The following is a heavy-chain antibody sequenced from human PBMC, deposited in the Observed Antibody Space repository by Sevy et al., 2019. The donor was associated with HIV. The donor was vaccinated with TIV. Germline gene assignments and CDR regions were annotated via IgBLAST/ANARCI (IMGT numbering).Heavy chain of an antibody. D-gene: IGHD2-15*01. J-gene: IGHJ4*02. V-gene: IGHV4-39*01. Sequence: SETLSLTCTVSGGSISSSSYYWGWIRQPPGKGLEWIGSIYYSGSTYYNPSLKSRVTISVDTSKNQFSLKLSSVTAADTAVYYCARILGYCSGGSRYGFDYWGQGTLVTVSS. CDR1: GGSISSSSYY. CDR3: ARILGYCSGGSRYGFDY. CDR2: IYYSGST.